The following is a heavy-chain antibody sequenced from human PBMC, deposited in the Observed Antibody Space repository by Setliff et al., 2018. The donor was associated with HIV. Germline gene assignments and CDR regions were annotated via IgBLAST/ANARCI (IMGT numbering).Heavy chain of an antibody. CDR3: ATAPGISYFDY. Sequence: PSETLSLTCAVYGGSFSDYYWSWIRQPPGKGLEWIGILYYGGNTFYNPSLKSRVTISVDTSKNQLSLDLSSVTAADTAVYYCATAPGISYFDYWGQGALVTVSS. CDR1: GGSFSDYY. CDR2: LYYGGNT. V-gene: IGHV4-34*01. J-gene: IGHJ4*02. D-gene: IGHD6-13*01.